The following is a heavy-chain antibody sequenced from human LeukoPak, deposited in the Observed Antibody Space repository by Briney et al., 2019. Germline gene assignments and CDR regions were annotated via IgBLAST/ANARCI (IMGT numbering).Heavy chain of an antibody. V-gene: IGHV3-23*01. CDR2: ISNNGGTT. J-gene: IGHJ4*02. Sequence: GGSLRLSCAASGSTFSGFAMSWVRQAPGKGLEWVSAISNNGGTTYYADSVKGRFTISRDNSNNTLYLQMNSLRVEDTAVYYCAKVWWQWQVLDYWGQGTLVTASS. D-gene: IGHD6-19*01. CDR3: AKVWWQWQVLDY. CDR1: GSTFSGFA.